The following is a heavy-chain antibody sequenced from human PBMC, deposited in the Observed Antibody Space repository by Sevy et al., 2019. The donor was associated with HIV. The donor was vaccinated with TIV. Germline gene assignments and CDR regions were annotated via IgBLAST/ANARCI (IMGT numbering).Heavy chain of an antibody. CDR2: IIPIFGTA. V-gene: IGHV1-69*13. CDR3: ASRHYGDYEDY. J-gene: IGHJ4*02. Sequence: ASVKVSCKASGGTFSSYAISLVRQAPGQGLEWMGGIIPIFGTANDAQKCQGRVTITADESTSTAYMELSSLRSEDTAVYYCASRHYGDYEDYWGQGTLVTVSS. D-gene: IGHD4-17*01. CDR1: GGTFSSYA.